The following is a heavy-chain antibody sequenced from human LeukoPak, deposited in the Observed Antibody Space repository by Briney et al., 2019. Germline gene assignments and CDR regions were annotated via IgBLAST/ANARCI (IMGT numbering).Heavy chain of an antibody. J-gene: IGHJ5*02. CDR3: ARHLSPSNIVGAVDWFDP. D-gene: IGHD1-26*01. Sequence: SETLSLTCTVSGGSISSSSYYWGWIRQPPGKGLEWIGSIYYSGSTYYNPSLKSRVTISVDTSKNQFSLKLSSVTAADTAVYYCARHLSPSNIVGAVDWFDPWGQGTLVTVSS. CDR2: IYYSGST. V-gene: IGHV4-39*01. CDR1: GGSISSSSYY.